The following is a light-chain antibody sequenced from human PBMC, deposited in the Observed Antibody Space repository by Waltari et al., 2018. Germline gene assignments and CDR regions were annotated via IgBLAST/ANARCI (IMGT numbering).Light chain of an antibody. J-gene: IGKJ2*01. CDR1: KSVSNN. Sequence: ETIMTQSPATLPVSPGERASLSCRASKSVSNNLAWYQQKPGQAPRLLIYAASSRGTGVPGRFSGGGSGTDFTLTISSLQSEDFAVYYCQQYNEWPYTFGQGTKVDIK. V-gene: IGKV3-15*01. CDR3: QQYNEWPYT. CDR2: AAS.